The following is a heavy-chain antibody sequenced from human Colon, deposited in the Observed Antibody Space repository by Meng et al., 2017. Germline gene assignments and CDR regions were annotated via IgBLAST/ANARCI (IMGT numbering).Heavy chain of an antibody. Sequence: VRLQGWGPGLGRPSEPLSLTCTVSGGSVSSGNHYWGCIRQPPGKGLEWIGYIDYSRSINYYPSLKSRVTMSVDTSKNQFSLKLSSVTAADTAVYYCARGPTTYFDYWGQGTLVTVSS. CDR1: GGSVSSGNHY. D-gene: IGHD4-17*01. J-gene: IGHJ4*02. CDR2: IDYSRSI. CDR3: ARGPTTYFDY. V-gene: IGHV4-61*01.